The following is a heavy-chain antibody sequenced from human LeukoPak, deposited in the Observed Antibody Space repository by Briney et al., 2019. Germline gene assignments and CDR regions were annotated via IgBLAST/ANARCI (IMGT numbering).Heavy chain of an antibody. V-gene: IGHV1-3*01. D-gene: IGHD3-10*01. J-gene: IGHJ6*02. CDR1: GYTFTSYA. CDR3: ARVGYYGSGSYYNDYGMDV. CDR2: INAGNGNT. Sequence: ASVKVSCKASGYTFTSYAMHWGRQAPGQRLEWRGWINAGNGNTKYSQKFQGRVTIARDTSASTAYMELSSLRSEDTAVYYCARVGYYGSGSYYNDYGMDVWGQGTTVTVSS.